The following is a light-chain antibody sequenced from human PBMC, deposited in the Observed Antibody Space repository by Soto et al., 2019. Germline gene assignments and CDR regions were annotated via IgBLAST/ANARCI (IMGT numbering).Light chain of an antibody. CDR1: NSNIGAGYD. CDR2: GNN. Sequence: QSVLTQPPSVSGAPGQRVTISCTGSNSNIGAGYDVHWYQQLPVTAPKLLIYGNNNRPSGVPDRFSGSKSGSSASLAITGLHVDDEADYYCQSYDTSLSAWVFGGGIKLTVL. V-gene: IGLV1-40*01. J-gene: IGLJ3*02. CDR3: QSYDTSLSAWV.